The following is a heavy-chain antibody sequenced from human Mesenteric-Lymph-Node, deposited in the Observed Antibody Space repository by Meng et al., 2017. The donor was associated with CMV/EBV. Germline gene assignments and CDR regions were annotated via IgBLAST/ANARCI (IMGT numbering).Heavy chain of an antibody. J-gene: IGHJ5*02. D-gene: IGHD6-13*01. CDR3: ARERIAADKNWFDP. V-gene: IGHV4-59*01. Sequence: GSLRLSCTVSGGSISSYYWSWIRQPPGKGLEWIGYIYYSGSTNYNPPLKSRVTISVDTAKNQFSLKLSSVTAADTAVYYCARERIAADKNWFDPWGQGTLVTVSS. CDR1: GGSISSYY. CDR2: IYYSGST.